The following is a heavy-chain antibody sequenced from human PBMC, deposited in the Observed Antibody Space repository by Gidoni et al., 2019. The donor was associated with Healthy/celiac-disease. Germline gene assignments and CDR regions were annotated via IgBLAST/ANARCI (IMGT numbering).Heavy chain of an antibody. CDR2: ISGSGGST. CDR3: AKDQFRGYSGYTPYYSMDV. J-gene: IGHJ6*02. CDR1: GSTFSNYA. V-gene: IGHV3-23*01. D-gene: IGHD5-12*01. Sequence: EVQLLESGGGFVQPGGSLRLSCTASGSTFSNYAMNWVRQAPGKGLQWVSAISGSGGSTYYADSVKGRFTISRDNSKNTLYLQMKSLRAEDTALYYCAKDQFRGYSGYTPYYSMDVWGQGTTVTVSS.